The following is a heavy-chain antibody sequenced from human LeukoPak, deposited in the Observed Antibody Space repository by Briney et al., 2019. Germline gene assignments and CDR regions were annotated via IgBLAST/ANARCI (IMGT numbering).Heavy chain of an antibody. J-gene: IGHJ4*02. Sequence: PGGSLRLSCAASGFTFSSYSMNWVRQAPGKGLEWVSSISSSSSYIYYADSVKGRSTISRDNAKNSLYLQMNSLRAEDTAVYYCARDPPPQIAFDYWGQGTLVTVSS. V-gene: IGHV3-21*01. CDR3: ARDPPPQIAFDY. D-gene: IGHD2/OR15-2a*01. CDR1: GFTFSSYS. CDR2: ISSSSSYI.